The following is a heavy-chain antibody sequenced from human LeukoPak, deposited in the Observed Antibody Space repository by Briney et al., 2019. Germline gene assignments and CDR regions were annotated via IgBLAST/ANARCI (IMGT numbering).Heavy chain of an antibody. Sequence: SETLSLTCAVYGGSFSGYYWSWIRQPPGKGLEWIGYIYYSGSTYYSPSLKSRVTISVDTSKNQFSLKLSSVTAADTAVYYCAGGAITVVRGVIITADYWGQGTLVTVSS. CDR1: GGSFSGYY. D-gene: IGHD3-10*01. CDR3: AGGAITVVRGVIITADY. J-gene: IGHJ4*02. CDR2: IYYSGST. V-gene: IGHV4-59*06.